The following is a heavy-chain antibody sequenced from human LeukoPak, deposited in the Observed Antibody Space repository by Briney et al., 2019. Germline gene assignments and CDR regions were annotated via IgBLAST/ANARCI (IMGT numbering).Heavy chain of an antibody. CDR3: ARQSRGDSSGYYLDDAFDV. D-gene: IGHD3-22*01. Sequence: GESLKISCKGFGYTFTNHWVAWVRQMPGKGLEWMGIIYPGDSDTRYSPSFLGQVTISADKSTRIAYLQWSSLKASATAMYYCARQSRGDSSGYYLDDAFDVWGQGSVVTVSS. V-gene: IGHV5-51*01. CDR1: GYTFTNHW. CDR2: IYPGDSDT. J-gene: IGHJ3*01.